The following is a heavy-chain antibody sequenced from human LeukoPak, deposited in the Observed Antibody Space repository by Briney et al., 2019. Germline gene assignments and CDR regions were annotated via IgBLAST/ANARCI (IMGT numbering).Heavy chain of an antibody. CDR3: ARVDSSGYYYYGMDV. CDR1: GYSFTSYW. V-gene: IGHV5-51*01. J-gene: IGHJ6*02. Sequence: GESLKISCKGSGYSFTSYWIGWVRQMPGKGLEWMGIIYPGDSDTRYSPSFQGQVTISADKSISTAYLQWSSLKASDTAMYYCARVDSSGYYYYGMDVWGQGTTVTVSS. CDR2: IYPGDSDT. D-gene: IGHD3-22*01.